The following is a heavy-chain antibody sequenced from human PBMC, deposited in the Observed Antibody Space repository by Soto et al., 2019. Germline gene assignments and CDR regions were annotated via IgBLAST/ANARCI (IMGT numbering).Heavy chain of an antibody. CDR1: GFTFSDYY. CDR2: ISSSGSTI. D-gene: IGHD6-13*01. CDR3: ARPYSSSWYLAGFDP. J-gene: IGHJ5*02. Sequence: PGGSLRLSCAASGFTFSDYYMSWIRQAPGKGLEWVSYISSSGSTIYYADSVKGRFTISRDNAKNSLYLQMNSLRAEDTAVYYCARPYSSSWYLAGFDPWGQGTLVTVSS. V-gene: IGHV3-11*01.